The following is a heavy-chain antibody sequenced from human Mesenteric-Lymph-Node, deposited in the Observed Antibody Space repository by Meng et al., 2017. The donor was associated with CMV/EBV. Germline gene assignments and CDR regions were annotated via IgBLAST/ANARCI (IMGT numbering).Heavy chain of an antibody. J-gene: IGHJ5*02. V-gene: IGHV3-43*01. D-gene: IGHD6-13*01. CDR3: ARSGIAAAGTLGWFDP. CDR2: ISWDGGST. CDR1: GLPFGAYS. Sequence: SGLPFGAYSRHWVRQARGKGLEWVSRISWDGGSTYYADSVKGRFTISRDNSKNSLYLQMNSLRTEDTALYYCARSGIAAAGTLGWFDPWGQGTLVTVSS.